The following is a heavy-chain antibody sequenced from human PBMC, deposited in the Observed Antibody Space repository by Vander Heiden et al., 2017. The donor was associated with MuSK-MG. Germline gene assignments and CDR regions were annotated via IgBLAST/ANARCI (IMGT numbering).Heavy chain of an antibody. CDR1: GASISSSSYY. D-gene: IGHD3-3*01. CDR3: ARSVLGHDFPNYYYMDV. CDR2: IYYSGST. V-gene: IGHV4-39*01. J-gene: IGHJ6*03. Sequence: QLQLQESGPGLVKPSETLSLPCTVSGASISSSSYYWGWIRQPPGKGLEWIGSIYYSGSTYYNPSLKSRVTISVDTSKNQFSLKLSSVTAADTAVYYCARSVLGHDFPNYYYMDVWGKGTTVTVSS.